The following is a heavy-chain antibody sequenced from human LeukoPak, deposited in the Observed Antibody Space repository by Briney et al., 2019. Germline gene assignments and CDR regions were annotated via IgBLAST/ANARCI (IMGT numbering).Heavy chain of an antibody. V-gene: IGHV3-53*01. Sequence: PGGSLRLSCAASGFTVSTDRMSWVRQAPGKGLEWVAVSYSSGSRHYAESVKGRFTISRDNSKNTLYLQMNSLRAEDTALYYCARVWELSFDYWGQGTLVTVSS. CDR2: SYSSGSR. CDR1: GFTVSTDR. J-gene: IGHJ4*02. D-gene: IGHD1-26*01. CDR3: ARVWELSFDY.